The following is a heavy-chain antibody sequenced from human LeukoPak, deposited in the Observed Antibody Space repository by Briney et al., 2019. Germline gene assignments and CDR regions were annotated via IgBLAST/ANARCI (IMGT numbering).Heavy chain of an antibody. V-gene: IGHV1-46*01. CDR2: INPSGGST. CDR3: TTGLRNAFDI. J-gene: IGHJ3*02. D-gene: IGHD3-16*01. Sequence: ASVKVSCKASGYTFTGYYMHWVRQAPGQGLEWMGIINPSGGSTSYAQKFLGRVTMTDDISTDIAYMDLSSLRSEDTAVYYCTTGLRNAFDIWGQGTMVTVSS. CDR1: GYTFTGYY.